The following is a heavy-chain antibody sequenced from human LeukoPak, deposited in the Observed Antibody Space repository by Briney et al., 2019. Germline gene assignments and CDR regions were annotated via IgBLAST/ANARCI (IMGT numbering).Heavy chain of an antibody. CDR1: GFRFDDYG. CDR3: TRDLFPTSSSLDF. J-gene: IGHJ4*02. D-gene: IGHD2-2*01. CDR2: INWNGGST. V-gene: IGHV3-20*04. Sequence: GGSLRLSCAASGFRFDDYGMSWVRQAPGKGLDWVSGINWNGGSTNYADSVKGRFTISRDNAKNSLNLQMNSLRVEDTAFYYCTRDLFPTSSSLDFWGQGTLVTVSS.